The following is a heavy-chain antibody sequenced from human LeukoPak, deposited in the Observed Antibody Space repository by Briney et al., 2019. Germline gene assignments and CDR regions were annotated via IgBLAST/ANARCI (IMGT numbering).Heavy chain of an antibody. Sequence: GGSLRLSCAASGFTFSSYGMHWVRQAPGKGLEWVAFIRYDGSNKYYADSVKGRFTISRDNSKNTLYLQMNSLRAEDTAVYYCAKDRRVRYLAYFDYWGQGTLVTVSS. J-gene: IGHJ4*02. V-gene: IGHV3-30*02. CDR1: GFTFSSYG. CDR2: IRYDGSNK. CDR3: AKDRRVRYLAYFDY. D-gene: IGHD3-10*01.